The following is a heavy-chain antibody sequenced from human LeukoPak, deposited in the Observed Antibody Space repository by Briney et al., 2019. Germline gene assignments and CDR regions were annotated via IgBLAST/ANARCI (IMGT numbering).Heavy chain of an antibody. V-gene: IGHV4-59*02. Sequence: SETLSLTCTISGGSVSDYYWSWIRQSPGKGLEWIGYIYHTGSTSYSPSLKSRVTISADTSQNQISLKLSSVTAADTAVYYCASRKLGNDYWGQGTLVTVSS. CDR1: GGSVSDYY. J-gene: IGHJ4*02. CDR2: IYHTGST. D-gene: IGHD7-27*01. CDR3: ASRKLGNDY.